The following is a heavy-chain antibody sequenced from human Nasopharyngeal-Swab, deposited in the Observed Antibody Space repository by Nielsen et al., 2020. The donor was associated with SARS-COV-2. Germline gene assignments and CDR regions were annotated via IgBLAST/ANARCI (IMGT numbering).Heavy chain of an antibody. CDR2: AGGNDGST. V-gene: IGHV3-23*01. Sequence: CCAACGSGFSAFAMSWVRQAPGKGLEWVSAAGGNDGSTFYADSVRGRFTISRDNSKNTLYLQMNSLRAEDTALYYCAKKYGTRGWYVGLDYWGQGTQVTVSS. D-gene: IGHD6-19*01. CDR3: AKKYGTRGWYVGLDY. J-gene: IGHJ4*02. CDR1: GSGFSAFA.